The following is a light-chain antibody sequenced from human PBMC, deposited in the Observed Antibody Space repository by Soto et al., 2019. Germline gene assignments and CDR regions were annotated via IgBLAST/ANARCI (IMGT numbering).Light chain of an antibody. J-gene: IGKJ5*01. CDR2: DAS. Sequence: DIQMTQSPSSLSASVGDRVTITCQASHDISNYLNWYQQKPGQAPKLLIYDASNLETGVPSRFSGSGSGTDFTFTISSLQPEDFATYYCQQYDNLPITFGQGTRLEIK. V-gene: IGKV1-33*01. CDR1: HDISNY. CDR3: QQYDNLPIT.